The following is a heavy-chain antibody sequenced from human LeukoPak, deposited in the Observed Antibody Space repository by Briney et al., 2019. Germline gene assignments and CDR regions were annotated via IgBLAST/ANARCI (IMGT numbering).Heavy chain of an antibody. J-gene: IGHJ4*02. CDR3: ARGDSSGYYYRLFDY. V-gene: IGHV4-59*01. CDR2: IYYSGST. D-gene: IGHD3-22*01. Sequence: SETLSLTCTVSGGSISSYYWSWIRQPPGKGLEWIGYIYYSGSTNYNPSLKSRVTISVDTSKNQSSLKLSSVTAADTAVYYCARGDSSGYYYRLFDYWGQGTLVTVSS. CDR1: GGSISSYY.